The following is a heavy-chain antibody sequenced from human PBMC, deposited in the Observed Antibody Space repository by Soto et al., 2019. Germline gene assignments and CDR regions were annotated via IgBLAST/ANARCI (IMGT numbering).Heavy chain of an antibody. CDR3: ARDLDGLHDDTSGPFPRPG. D-gene: IGHD3-22*01. CDR1: GGSISSGDYY. J-gene: IGHJ1*01. CDR2: IHSSGSI. V-gene: IGHV4-30-4*01. Sequence: NPSETLSLTCTVSGGSISSGDYYWSWIRQPPGKGLEWIGYIHSSGSIYYNPSLKSRATMSIDTAGNQFSLKVSSVTVADTAVYYCARDLDGLHDDTSGPFPRPGWGQGTLVTVSS.